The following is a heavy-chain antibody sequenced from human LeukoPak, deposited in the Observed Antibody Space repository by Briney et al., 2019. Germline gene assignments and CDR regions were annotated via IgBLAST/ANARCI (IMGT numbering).Heavy chain of an antibody. J-gene: IGHJ5*02. CDR1: GFSFNQYG. CDR2: ISGSSRSI. D-gene: IGHD3-10*01. CDR3: AKDLSTLLWFGEPSPYNWFDP. V-gene: IGHV3-23*01. Sequence: TGGSLRLSCAASGFSFNQYGMSWVRQAPGKGLEWVSFISGSSRSISYADSVKGRFTISRDNSRNMVYLQMNSLRAEDTAVYYCAKDLSTLLWFGEPSPYNWFDPWGQGTLVTVSS.